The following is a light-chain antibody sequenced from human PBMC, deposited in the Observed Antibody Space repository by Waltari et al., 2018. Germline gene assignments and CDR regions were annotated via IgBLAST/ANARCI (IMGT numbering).Light chain of an antibody. CDR1: QNIITY. Sequence: DILLTQSPSSLSASVGDRVTITCRASQNIITYLTWYQHKPGKAPKLLIYGASTLQNGVPSRFSGFGAGTDFTLTLTGLQPGDIATYYCQQSYSTPRTFGQGTKVELK. CDR3: QQSYSTPRT. CDR2: GAS. J-gene: IGKJ1*01. V-gene: IGKV1-39*01.